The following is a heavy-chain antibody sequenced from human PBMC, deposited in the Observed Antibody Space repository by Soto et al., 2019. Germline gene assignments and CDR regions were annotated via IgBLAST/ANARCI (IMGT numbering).Heavy chain of an antibody. CDR1: GFTFSIYW. CDR2: INSDGSST. D-gene: IGHD6-19*01. CDR3: ARMWAVAGLYYYYGMDV. Sequence: EVQLVESGGGLVQPGGSLRLSCAASGFTFSIYWMHWVRQAPGKGLVWVSRINSDGSSTSYADSVKGRFTISRDNAKNTLYLQMNSLRAEDTAVYYCARMWAVAGLYYYYGMDVWGQGTTVTVAS. V-gene: IGHV3-74*01. J-gene: IGHJ6*02.